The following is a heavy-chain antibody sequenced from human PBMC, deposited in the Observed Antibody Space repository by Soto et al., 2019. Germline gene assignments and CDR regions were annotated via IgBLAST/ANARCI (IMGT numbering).Heavy chain of an antibody. V-gene: IGHV5-51*01. Sequence: PGEALKISCQVSGYSFTSYWVVWVRQMPGKGLEGMGIIYPGNSDTRYSPSFQCQVTISADKSISTAYLQWSSLTASDTAMSYRARLYGSKTYLVDYFDHWGQRTLVTVSS. D-gene: IGHD2-8*02. CDR1: GYSFTSYW. CDR3: ARLYGSKTYLVDYFDH. J-gene: IGHJ4*02. CDR2: IYPGNSDT.